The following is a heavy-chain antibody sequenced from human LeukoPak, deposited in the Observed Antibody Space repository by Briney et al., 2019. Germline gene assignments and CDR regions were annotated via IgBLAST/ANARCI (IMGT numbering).Heavy chain of an antibody. CDR3: ATYIQRPPGMDV. D-gene: IGHD2-15*01. CDR2: TAGADDVI. V-gene: IGHV3-23*01. J-gene: IGHJ6*02. CDR1: GLPVSDYS. Sequence: PGGSLRLSRAVSGLPVSDYSMIWVRQAPQKRLDSSAVTAGADDVIQYADSVKCRFTISTDNSKNTVYLQINSLRAEDTALYFCATYIQRPPGMDVWGQGTTVTVSS.